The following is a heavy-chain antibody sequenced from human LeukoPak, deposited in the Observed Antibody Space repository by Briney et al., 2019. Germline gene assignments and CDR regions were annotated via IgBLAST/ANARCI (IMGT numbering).Heavy chain of an antibody. CDR3: ARGIFGMVINGFDI. CDR2: INYSETT. D-gene: IGHD3-3*01. CDR1: GGSISNYY. V-gene: IGHV4-59*01. Sequence: SETLSLTCTVSGGSISNYYWSWIRQPPGKGLEWIGYINYSETTNYNPSLKRRVTISVDTSRNQFSLRLSSVTAADTAVYYCARGIFGMVINGFDIWGQGTMVTVSS. J-gene: IGHJ3*02.